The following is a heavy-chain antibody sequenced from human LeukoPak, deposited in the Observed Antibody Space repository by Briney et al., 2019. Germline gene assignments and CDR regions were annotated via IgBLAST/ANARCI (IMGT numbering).Heavy chain of an antibody. V-gene: IGHV1-18*01. CDR3: ARDSSGYSPFDY. Sequence: ASVKASCKASGYTFTSYGISWVRQAPGQGLGWMGWISAYNGNTNYAQKLQGRVTMTTDTSTSTAYMELRSLRSDDTAVYYCARDSSGYSPFDYWGQGTLVTVSS. CDR1: GYTFTSYG. CDR2: ISAYNGNT. D-gene: IGHD3-22*01. J-gene: IGHJ4*02.